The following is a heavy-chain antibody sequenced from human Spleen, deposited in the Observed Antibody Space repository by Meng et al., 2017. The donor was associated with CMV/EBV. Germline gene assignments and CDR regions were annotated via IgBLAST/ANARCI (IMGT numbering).Heavy chain of an antibody. J-gene: IGHJ4*02. CDR2: VHVDENEK. D-gene: IGHD6-6*01. CDR3: AKWYSSSGFFDY. Sequence: GESLKISCAASGFIFSASTMHWVRQAPGKVLEWVAFVHVDENEKFYADAVRGRFTISRDDSKNTLYLQMSSLRADDTAVYYCAKWYSSSGFFDYWGQGTLVTVSS. V-gene: IGHV3-30*02. CDR1: GFIFSAST.